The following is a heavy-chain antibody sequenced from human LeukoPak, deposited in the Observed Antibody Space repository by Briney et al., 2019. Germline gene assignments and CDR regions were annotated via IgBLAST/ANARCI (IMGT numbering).Heavy chain of an antibody. CDR1: GFTVSSDY. Sequence: GGSLRLSCAASGFTVSSDYMSWVRQAPGKGLEWVATIYSGGSTYYADPVKGRFTVSRANSKNTLYLQMNSLRAEDTAVYYCARDPGLPNGMDVWGQGTTVTVSS. CDR2: IYSGGST. J-gene: IGHJ6*02. CDR3: ARDPGLPNGMDV. V-gene: IGHV3-66*01.